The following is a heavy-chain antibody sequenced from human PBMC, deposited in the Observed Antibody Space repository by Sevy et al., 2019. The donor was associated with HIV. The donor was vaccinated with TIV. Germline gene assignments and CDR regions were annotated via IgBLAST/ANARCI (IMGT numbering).Heavy chain of an antibody. Sequence: ASVKVSYKASGYTLNNYGISWVRQAPGQGLEWMGWFSAYHDNTNYAQNFQGRVTMTTDTSTSTGYMELRSLRSDDTAVYYCARVDPYYEFGDVWGQGTTVTVSS. J-gene: IGHJ6*02. CDR1: GYTLNNYG. D-gene: IGHD3-3*01. CDR2: FSAYHDNT. V-gene: IGHV1-18*01. CDR3: ARVDPYYEFGDV.